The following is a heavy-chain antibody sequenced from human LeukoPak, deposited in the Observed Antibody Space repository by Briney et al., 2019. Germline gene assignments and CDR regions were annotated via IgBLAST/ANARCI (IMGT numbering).Heavy chain of an antibody. CDR3: ARSPRELELRDAFDI. J-gene: IGHJ3*02. CDR2: ISAYNGNT. D-gene: IGHD1-7*01. Sequence: GASVKVSFKASGYTFTSYGISWVRQAPGQGLEWMGWISAYNGNTNYAQKLQGRVTMTTDTSTSTAYMELRSLRSDNTAVYYCARSPRELELRDAFDIWGQGTMVTVSS. CDR1: GYTFTSYG. V-gene: IGHV1-18*01.